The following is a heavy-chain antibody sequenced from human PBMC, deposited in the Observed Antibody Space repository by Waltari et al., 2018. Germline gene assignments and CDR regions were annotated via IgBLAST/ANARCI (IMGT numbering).Heavy chain of an antibody. V-gene: IGHV3-30*03. CDR3: ARVSGNAEDYFFYYGMDV. CDR1: GFAFRSYA. J-gene: IGHJ6*02. Sequence: QVQLVESGGGGVQPGRSLLSSRPAHGFAFRSYALHSLRRAPGKGLEWVAVISNDGSTKKYADSVKGRFTISRDTSKNILFLQMNSLRGEDTAVYYCARVSGNAEDYFFYYGMDVWGQGTTVTVSS. D-gene: IGHD1-20*01. CDR2: ISNDGSTK.